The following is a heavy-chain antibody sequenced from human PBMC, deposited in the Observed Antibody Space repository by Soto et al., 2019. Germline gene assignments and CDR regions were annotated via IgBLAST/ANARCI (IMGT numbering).Heavy chain of an antibody. CDR1: GFTFSSYN. J-gene: IGHJ6*02. CDR2: ISSSSSYI. V-gene: IGHV3-21*01. D-gene: IGHD3-3*01. CDR3: ARAELRFLEWTNYGMDV. Sequence: GGALRISCAASGFTFSSYNMNWVRQAPGKGLEWVSSISSSSSYIYYADSVKGRFTISRDNAKNSLYLQMNSLRAEDTAVYYCARAELRFLEWTNYGMDVWGQGTTVTVSS.